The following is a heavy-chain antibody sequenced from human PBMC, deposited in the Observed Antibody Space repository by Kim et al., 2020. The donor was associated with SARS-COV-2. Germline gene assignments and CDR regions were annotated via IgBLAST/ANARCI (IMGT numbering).Heavy chain of an antibody. CDR3: ARRIPTSWDLXY. CDR2: IYRGGNT. D-gene: IGHD2-2*01. V-gene: IGHV3-66*02. J-gene: IGHJ4*02. Sequence: GGSLRLSCEASGFTVSSSYMNWVRQAPGKGLEWVSIIYRGGNTYYADSVKGRFTISRDNSKNTLFLQMNSLRAEDTAVYYCARRIPTSWDLXYWGQGTLVTXSS. CDR1: GFTVSSSY.